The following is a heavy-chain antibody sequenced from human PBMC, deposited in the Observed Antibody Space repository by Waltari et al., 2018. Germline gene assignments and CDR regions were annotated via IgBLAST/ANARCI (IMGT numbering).Heavy chain of an antibody. CDR3: ARIKAVAGSADDS. CDR1: GFTFSSYW. CDR2: RNSDGSTT. D-gene: IGHD6-19*01. V-gene: IGHV3-74*01. Sequence: EVQLVESGGGLVQPGGSLRLSCEASGFTFSSYWMHWVRQAPGKGLVWSSRRNSDGSTTNYGDSVNGRFTISRDNAKNTLYLQMNSLRAEDTAVYYCARIKAVAGSADDSWGQGTLVTVSS. J-gene: IGHJ4*02.